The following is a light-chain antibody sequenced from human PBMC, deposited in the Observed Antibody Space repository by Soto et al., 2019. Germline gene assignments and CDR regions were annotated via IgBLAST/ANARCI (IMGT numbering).Light chain of an antibody. CDR3: QQRSNWPPWT. CDR1: QSISTY. CDR2: TTS. Sequence: DIQMTQSPSSLSASVGDRVTITCRASQSISTYLNWYQQKPGKAPKLLIYTTSNLVSGVPSRFSGSGSGTDFTLIISSLQPEDFATYYCQQRSNWPPWTFGQGTKVDIK. V-gene: IGKV1-39*01. J-gene: IGKJ1*01.